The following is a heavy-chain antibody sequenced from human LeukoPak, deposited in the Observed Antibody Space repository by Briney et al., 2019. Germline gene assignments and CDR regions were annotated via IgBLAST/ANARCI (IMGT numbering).Heavy chain of an antibody. D-gene: IGHD2-2*02. CDR3: ARDPPTKIYPPYFEY. CDR1: GFTFSSYW. Sequence: GGSLRLSCAASGFTFSSYWMHWVRQAPGKGLVWVSRINSDGSSTSYADSVKGRFTISRDNAKNTLYLQMNSLRAEDTAVYYCARDPPTKIYPPYFEYWGQGTLVTVSS. J-gene: IGHJ4*02. CDR2: INSDGSST. V-gene: IGHV3-74*01.